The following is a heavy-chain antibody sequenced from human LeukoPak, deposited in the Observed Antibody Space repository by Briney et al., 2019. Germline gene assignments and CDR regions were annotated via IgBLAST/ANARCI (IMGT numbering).Heavy chain of an antibody. J-gene: IGHJ5*02. CDR3: AKAPTRDYDYNWFAP. Sequence: GGSLRLSCAASGFTFSSYAMSWVRQAPGKGLEWVSAISGSGGSTYYADSVKGRFTISRDNSKNTLYLQMNSLRAEDTAVYYCAKAPTRDYDYNWFAPWGQGTLVTVSS. V-gene: IGHV3-23*01. CDR2: ISGSGGST. CDR1: GFTFSSYA. D-gene: IGHD3-3*01.